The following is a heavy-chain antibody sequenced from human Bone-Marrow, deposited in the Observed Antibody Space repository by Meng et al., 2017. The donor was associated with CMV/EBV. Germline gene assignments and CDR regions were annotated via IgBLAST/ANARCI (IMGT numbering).Heavy chain of an antibody. Sequence: SETLSLTCAVYGGSFSGYYWSWIRQPPGKGLEWIGEINHSGSTNYNPSLKSRVTISVDTSKNQFSLKLSSVTAADTAVYYCARGRVDGFLEWLPAYYGMDVWGQGNTVTVSS. CDR1: GGSFSGYY. CDR2: INHSGST. D-gene: IGHD3-3*01. V-gene: IGHV4-34*01. J-gene: IGHJ6*02. CDR3: ARGRVDGFLEWLPAYYGMDV.